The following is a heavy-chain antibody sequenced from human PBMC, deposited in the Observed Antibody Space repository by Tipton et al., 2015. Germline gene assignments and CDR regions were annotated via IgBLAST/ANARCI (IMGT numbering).Heavy chain of an antibody. V-gene: IGHV4-39*07. CDR2: IYYSGST. CDR3: ARDRRHSSSSQAFDI. CDR1: GGSISSRYHY. Sequence: TLSLTCTVSGGSISSRYHYWGWIRQPPGKGLEWIGSIYYSGSTNYNPSLKSRVTMSVEMSKNQFSLKLSSVTAADTAVYYCARDRRHSSSSQAFDIWGQGTMVTVSS. J-gene: IGHJ3*02. D-gene: IGHD6-6*01.